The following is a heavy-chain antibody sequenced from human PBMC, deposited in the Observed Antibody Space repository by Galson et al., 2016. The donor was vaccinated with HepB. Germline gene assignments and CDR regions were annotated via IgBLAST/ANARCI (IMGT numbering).Heavy chain of an antibody. V-gene: IGHV3-33*06. CDR3: AKETSNWGQYYFEY. Sequence: SLRLSCAASGFTFSDYGMHWVRQAPGKGLEWVAVIWHDGSNIHYVDSVEGRFTISRDNSKNTLDLQRNSLRVEDTAVYYCAKETSNWGQYYFEYWGRGALVTVSS. J-gene: IGHJ4*02. CDR2: IWHDGSNI. CDR1: GFTFSDYG. D-gene: IGHD3-16*01.